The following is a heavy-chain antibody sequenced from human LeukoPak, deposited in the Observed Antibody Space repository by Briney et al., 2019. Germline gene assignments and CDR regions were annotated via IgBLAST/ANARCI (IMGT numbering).Heavy chain of an antibody. CDR3: ARANSGHYYYCYMDV. D-gene: IGHD6-19*01. V-gene: IGHV1-2*02. Sequence: ASVKVSCKASGYTFTGYYMHWVRQAPGQGLEWMGWINPNSGGTNYAQKFQGRVTMTRDTSISTAYMELSRLRSDDTAVYYCARANSGHYYYCYMDVWGKGTTVTVSS. CDR2: INPNSGGT. CDR1: GYTFTGYY. J-gene: IGHJ6*03.